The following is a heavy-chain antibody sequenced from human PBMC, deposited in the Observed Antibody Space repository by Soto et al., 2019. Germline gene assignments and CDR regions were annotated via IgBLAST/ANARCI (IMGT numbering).Heavy chain of an antibody. Sequence: SETLSLTCTVSGGSVSSGSYYWSWIRQPPGKGLEWIGYIYYSGSTNYNPSLKSRVTISVDTSKNQFSLKLSSVTAADTAVYYCARAVAAAGYYYGMDVWGQGTTVTVSS. CDR1: GGSVSSGSYY. J-gene: IGHJ6*02. CDR3: ARAVAAAGYYYGMDV. CDR2: IYYSGST. D-gene: IGHD6-13*01. V-gene: IGHV4-61*01.